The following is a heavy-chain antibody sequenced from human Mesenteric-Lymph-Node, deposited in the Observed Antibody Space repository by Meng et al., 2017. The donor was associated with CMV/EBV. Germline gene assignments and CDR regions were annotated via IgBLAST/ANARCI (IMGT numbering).Heavy chain of an antibody. V-gene: IGHV4-30-4*08. CDR1: GGSVSSGDYY. D-gene: IGHD1-26*01. CDR3: ARVPSRSSYYYYGMDV. J-gene: IGHJ6*02. CDR2: IYYSGST. Sequence: SETLSLTCTVSGGSVSSGDYYWSWIRQPPGKGLEWIGYIYYSGSTYYNASLKSRVTISVDTSKNQFSLYLSSVTAADTAVYYCARVPSRSSYYYYGMDVWGQGTTVTVSS.